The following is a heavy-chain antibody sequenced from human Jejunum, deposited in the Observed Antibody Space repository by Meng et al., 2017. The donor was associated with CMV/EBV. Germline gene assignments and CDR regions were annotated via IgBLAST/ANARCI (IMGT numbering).Heavy chain of an antibody. J-gene: IGHJ4*02. V-gene: IGHV4-30-4*01. CDR3: AREGTNSYYFDY. D-gene: IGHD1-14*01. Sequence: VCYASVSSGDSYWGWIRQPPGKGLGWIGYIYESGNTSYNPSLESRVTISVDTSKNQFSLKVMSVTAADTAVYYCAREGTNSYYFDYWGQGTLVTVSS. CDR1: YASVSSGDSY. CDR2: IYESGNT.